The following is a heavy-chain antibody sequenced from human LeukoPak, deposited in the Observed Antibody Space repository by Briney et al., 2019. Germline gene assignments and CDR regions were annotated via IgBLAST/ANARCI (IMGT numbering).Heavy chain of an antibody. V-gene: IGHV4-4*07. J-gene: IGHJ4*02. CDR2: IYATGST. D-gene: IGHD6-13*01. Sequence: SETLSLTCSVSGVSISSYSWTWIRQPAGKGLEWIGRIYATGSTNFNPSLKSRVTMSVDTSKSQFSLNLSSVTAADTAVYYCARAPAGSSKYEYWGQGILVTVSS. CDR1: GVSISSYS. CDR3: ARAPAGSSKYEY.